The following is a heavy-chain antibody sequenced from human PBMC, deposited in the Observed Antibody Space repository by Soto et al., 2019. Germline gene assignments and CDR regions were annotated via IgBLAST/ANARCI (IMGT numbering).Heavy chain of an antibody. Sequence: PSETLSLSCTVSGGSISSSSYYWGWIRQPPGKGLEWIGSIFYSGTTYYNPSLKSRVTISVDTSKNQFSLKLSSVTAADTAVYYCGSTQCGGGSSPDHNWLAPWVQGPLVPVSS. CDR2: IFYSGTT. CDR1: GGSISSSSYY. D-gene: IGHD2-15*01. V-gene: IGHV4-39*01. J-gene: IGHJ5*02. CDR3: GSTQCGGGSSPDHNWLAP.